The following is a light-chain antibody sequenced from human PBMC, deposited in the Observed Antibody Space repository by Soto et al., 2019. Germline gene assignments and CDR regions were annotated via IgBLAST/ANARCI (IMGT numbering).Light chain of an antibody. V-gene: IGLV2-14*01. Sequence: QSVLTQPASVSGSPGQSITISCTGTSSDVGGYNYVSWYQQHPGKAPKLMIYEVSNRPSGVSNRFSGSKSGNTASLTISGLQAEDEADYYSSSYTSSSTYWVFGGGTKLTVL. CDR3: SSYTSSSTYWV. CDR1: SSDVGGYNY. J-gene: IGLJ3*02. CDR2: EVS.